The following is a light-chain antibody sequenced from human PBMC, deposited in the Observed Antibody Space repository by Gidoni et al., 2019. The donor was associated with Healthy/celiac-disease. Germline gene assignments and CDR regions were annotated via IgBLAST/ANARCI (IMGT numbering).Light chain of an antibody. Sequence: DIVMTQSPDPLALSLGERATINCKSRQSVLYNSNNKNYLAWYQQKPGQPPKLLIYCASTRESGVPDRFSGSGSGTDFTLTISSLQAEDVAVYYCQQYYSTLFTFGHGTKVDIK. J-gene: IGKJ3*01. V-gene: IGKV4-1*01. CDR3: QQYYSTLFT. CDR2: CAS. CDR1: QSVLYNSNNKNY.